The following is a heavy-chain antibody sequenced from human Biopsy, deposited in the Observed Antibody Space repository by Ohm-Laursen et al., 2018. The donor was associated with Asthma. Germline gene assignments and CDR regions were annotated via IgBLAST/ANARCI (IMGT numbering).Heavy chain of an antibody. J-gene: IGHJ4*02. V-gene: IGHV3-53*01. CDR2: IYSGGTS. CDR3: ARGDSSGWSQYYFDY. CDR1: GFTVSSDY. D-gene: IGHD6-19*01. Sequence: SLRLSCAASGFTVSSDYMFWVRQAPGKGLEWVSVIYSGGTSHTADSVRGRFTISRAYSKNTLYLQMHSLRAEDTAVYYCARGDSSGWSQYYFDYWGQGTLVTVSS.